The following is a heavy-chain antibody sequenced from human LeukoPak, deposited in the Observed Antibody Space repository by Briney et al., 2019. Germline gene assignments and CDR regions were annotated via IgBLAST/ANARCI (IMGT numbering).Heavy chain of an antibody. J-gene: IGHJ4*02. D-gene: IGHD4-17*01. V-gene: IGHV3-9*01. CDR3: ANEIRPNDH. CDR2: ISWNSGSI. Sequence: PGGSLRLSCAASGFTFDDYAMHWVRQAPGKGLEWVSGISWNSGSIGYADSVKGRFTISRDNAKNTLYLQMNSLRVEDTAVYYCANEIRPNDHWGQGTLVTVSS. CDR1: GFTFDDYA.